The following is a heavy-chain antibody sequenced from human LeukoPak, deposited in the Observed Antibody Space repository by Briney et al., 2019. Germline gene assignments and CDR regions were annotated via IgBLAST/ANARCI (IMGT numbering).Heavy chain of an antibody. J-gene: IGHJ6*02. CDR1: GFTFSSYG. CDR2: ISYDGSNK. D-gene: IGHD2-2*01. CDR3: AKDRGYCSSTSCRRDYYYYGVDV. Sequence: PGGSLRLSCAASGFTFSSYGMHWVRQAPGKGLEWVAVISYDGSNKYYADSVKGRFTISRDNSKNTLYLQMNSLRAEDTAVYYCAKDRGYCSSTSCRRDYYYYGVDVWGQGTTVTVSS. V-gene: IGHV3-30*18.